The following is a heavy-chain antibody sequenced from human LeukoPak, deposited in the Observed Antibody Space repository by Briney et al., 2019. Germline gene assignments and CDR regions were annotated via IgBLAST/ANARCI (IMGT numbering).Heavy chain of an antibody. Sequence: PGGSLSLSCAASGFVFSASYMSWVRKAAGKVLEWVATMKPDGSEKYHVDSVSGRFTISRDNTNDSLFLQMNSLRVDDTAVYYCVRGGTYWTVSWGQGTLVNV. V-gene: IGHV3-7*01. CDR1: GFVFSASY. CDR3: VRGGTYWTVS. CDR2: MKPDGSEK. J-gene: IGHJ5*01.